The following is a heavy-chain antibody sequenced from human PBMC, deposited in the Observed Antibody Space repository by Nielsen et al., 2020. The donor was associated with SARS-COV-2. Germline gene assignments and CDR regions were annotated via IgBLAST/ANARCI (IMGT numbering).Heavy chain of an antibody. Sequence: GESLKISCAASGFTFSSYSMNWVRQAPGKGLEWVAVISYDGSNKYYADSVKGRFTISRDNSKNTLYLQMNSLRAEDTAVYYCAKFAGSGPGAFDYWGQGTLVTVSS. D-gene: IGHD3-16*01. V-gene: IGHV3-30*18. CDR2: ISYDGSNK. CDR3: AKFAGSGPGAFDY. CDR1: GFTFSSYS. J-gene: IGHJ4*02.